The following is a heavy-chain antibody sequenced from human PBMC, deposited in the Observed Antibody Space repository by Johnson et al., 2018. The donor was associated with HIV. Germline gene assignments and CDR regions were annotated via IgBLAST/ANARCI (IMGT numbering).Heavy chain of an antibody. CDR1: GFTFSSYW. V-gene: IGHV3-7*01. CDR2: IKQDGSEK. Sequence: VQLVESGGGLVQPGGSLRLSCAASGFTFSSYWMSWVRQAPGKGLEWVANIKQDGSEKYYVDSVKGRFTISRDNAKNSLYLQMNSLRAEDTAVYYCVRDRSTYSGSYYGWDAFALWGQGTMVTVSS. CDR3: VRDRSTYSGSYYGWDAFAL. J-gene: IGHJ3*01. D-gene: IGHD1-26*01.